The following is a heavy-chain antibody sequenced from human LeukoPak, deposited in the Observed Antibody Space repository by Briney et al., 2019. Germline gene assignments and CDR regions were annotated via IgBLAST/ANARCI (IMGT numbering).Heavy chain of an antibody. Sequence: GGSLRLSCAASGFTVSSNYMSWVRQAPGKGLEWVSVIYSGGSTYYADSVKGRFTISRDNSKNTLYLQMNSLRTEDTAVYYCARERPDDFLSGDQYYYYMDVWGKGTTVTVSS. CDR2: IYSGGST. V-gene: IGHV3-66*02. D-gene: IGHD3-3*01. CDR1: GFTVSSNY. J-gene: IGHJ6*03. CDR3: ARERPDDFLSGDQYYYYMDV.